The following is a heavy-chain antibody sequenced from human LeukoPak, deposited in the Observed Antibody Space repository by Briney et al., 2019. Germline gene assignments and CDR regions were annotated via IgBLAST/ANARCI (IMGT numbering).Heavy chain of an antibody. D-gene: IGHD5-18*01. Sequence: GGSLRLSCAASGFTFSSYWMHWVRQAPGKGLEWVSYISSSSSTIYYADSVKGRFTISRDNAKNSLYLQMNSLRDEDTAVYYCARDQYFSGYSYGYEYHWFDPWGQGTLVTVSS. CDR3: ARDQYFSGYSYGYEYHWFDP. CDR1: GFTFSSYW. J-gene: IGHJ5*02. V-gene: IGHV3-48*02. CDR2: ISSSSSTI.